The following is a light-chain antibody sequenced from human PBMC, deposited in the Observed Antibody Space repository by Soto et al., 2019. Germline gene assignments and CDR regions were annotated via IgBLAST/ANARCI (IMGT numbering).Light chain of an antibody. J-gene: IGKJ5*01. CDR3: QQSFSTPIT. V-gene: IGKV1-39*01. Sequence: DIQMTQSPSSLSASVGDRVSITCRASQSISTYVNWYQQKPGTAPNLLIYRASTLESGVPSRFSGSGSGTVFTLTISSLQPADFSTYYCQQSFSTPITFGQGTRLDI. CDR2: RAS. CDR1: QSISTY.